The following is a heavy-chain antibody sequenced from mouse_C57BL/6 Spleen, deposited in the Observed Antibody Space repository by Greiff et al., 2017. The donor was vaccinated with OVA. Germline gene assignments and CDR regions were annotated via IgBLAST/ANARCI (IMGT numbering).Heavy chain of an antibody. Sequence: VQLQQSGPELVKPGASVKISCKASGYTFTDYYMNWVKQSHGKSLEWIGDINPNNGGTSYNQKFKGKATLTVDKSSSTAYMELRSLTSEDSAVYYCAMICDGYYGAYWGQGTLVTVSA. CDR2: INPNNGGT. V-gene: IGHV1-26*01. D-gene: IGHD2-3*01. CDR3: AMICDGYYGAY. CDR1: GYTFTDYY. J-gene: IGHJ3*01.